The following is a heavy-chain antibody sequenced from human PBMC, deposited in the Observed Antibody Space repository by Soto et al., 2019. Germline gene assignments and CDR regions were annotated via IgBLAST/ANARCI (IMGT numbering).Heavy chain of an antibody. CDR1: GGTFSSYT. V-gene: IGHV1-69*02. D-gene: IGHD6-25*01. CDR2: IIPILGIA. CDR3: ARADHNTANFDY. J-gene: IGHJ4*02. Sequence: ASVKVSCKASGGTFSSYTISWVRQAPGQGLEWMGTIIPILGIANYAQKFQGRVTITADKSTSTAYMELSSLRSEDTAVYYCARADHNTANFDYWGQGTLGTVSS.